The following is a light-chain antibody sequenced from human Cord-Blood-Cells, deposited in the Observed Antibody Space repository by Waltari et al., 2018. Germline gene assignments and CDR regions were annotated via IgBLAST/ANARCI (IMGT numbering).Light chain of an antibody. V-gene: IGLV2-11*01. CDR2: DVN. CDR1: SSDVGGYNY. CDR3: CSYAGSYTWV. J-gene: IGLJ3*02. Sequence: QSALTQPASVSGSPGQSITISCTGTSSDVGGYNYVSWYQQHPGKAPKLMIYDVNKRPSGVPDRFSGSKSGNTASLTISGLQAEDEADYYCCSYAGSYTWVFGGGTKLTVL.